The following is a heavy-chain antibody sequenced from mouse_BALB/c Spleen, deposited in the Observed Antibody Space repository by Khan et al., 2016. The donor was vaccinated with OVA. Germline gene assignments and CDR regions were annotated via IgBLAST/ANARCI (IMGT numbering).Heavy chain of an antibody. J-gene: IGHJ3*01. V-gene: IGHV3-8*02. CDR1: GDSITSGY. D-gene: IGHD2-14*01. CDR2: MIYCGHT. Sequence: EVQLQESGPSLVKPSQTLSLICSVTGDSITSGYWNWIRKFPGNKLEFMGYMIYCGHTYSNPSLKSRISITRHTSKTQYYLQLNSVTTEDTATYYCARSTYKYAFLYWGRGTLVSVSA. CDR3: ARSTYKYAFLY.